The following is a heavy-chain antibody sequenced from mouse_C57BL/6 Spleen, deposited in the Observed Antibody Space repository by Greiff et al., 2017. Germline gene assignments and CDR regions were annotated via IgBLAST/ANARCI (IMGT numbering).Heavy chain of an antibody. J-gene: IGHJ1*03. D-gene: IGHD1-1*01. CDR2: INPNNGGT. V-gene: IGHV1-18*01. Sequence: EVQLQQSGPELVKPGASVKIPCKASGYTFTDYNMDWVKQSHGKSLEWIGDINPNNGGTIYNQKFKGKATLTVDKSSSTAYMELRSLTSEDTAVYYCARLTTVGEFDVWGTGTTVTVSS. CDR1: GYTFTDYN. CDR3: ARLTTVGEFDV.